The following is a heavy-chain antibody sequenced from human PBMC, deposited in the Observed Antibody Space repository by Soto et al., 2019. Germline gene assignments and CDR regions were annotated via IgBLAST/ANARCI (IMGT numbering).Heavy chain of an antibody. CDR3: ARDLYYSSGRYFDHDAFDI. D-gene: IGHD6-19*01. V-gene: IGHV1-18*01. CDR1: GYNFTSYG. J-gene: IGHJ3*02. Sequence: SVKVSCNASGYNFTSYGISWVRQAPVQGLEWMGWISPHNDRTKYARRFQDRVTMTTETPTSTVYMELGSLRSDDTAVYYCARDLYYSSGRYFDHDAFDIWGQGTVVTVSS. CDR2: ISPHNDRT.